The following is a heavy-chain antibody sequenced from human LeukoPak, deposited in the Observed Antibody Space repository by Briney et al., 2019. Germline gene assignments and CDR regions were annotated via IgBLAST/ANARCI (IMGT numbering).Heavy chain of an antibody. Sequence: SETLSLTCTVSGGSISSYYWSWIRQPPGKGLEWIGYIYYSGSTNYNPSLKSRVTISVDTSRNQFSLKLSSVTAADTAVYYCARSYSGYDSFDYWGQGTLVTVSS. D-gene: IGHD5-12*01. CDR2: IYYSGST. V-gene: IGHV4-59*01. CDR3: ARSYSGYDSFDY. CDR1: GGSISSYY. J-gene: IGHJ4*02.